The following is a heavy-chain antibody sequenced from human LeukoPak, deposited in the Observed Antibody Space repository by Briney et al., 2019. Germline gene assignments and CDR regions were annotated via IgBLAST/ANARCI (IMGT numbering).Heavy chain of an antibody. J-gene: IGHJ4*02. Sequence: GASVKVSCKASGYTFTSYGISWVRQAPGQGLEWMGWISAYIGNTNYAQKLQGRVTMTTDTSTSTAYMELSSLRYDDTAVYYCASGPSDLGSSSQYWGQGTLVTVSS. CDR3: ASGPSDLGSSSQY. CDR2: ISAYIGNT. CDR1: GYTFTSYG. D-gene: IGHD6-6*01. V-gene: IGHV1-18*01.